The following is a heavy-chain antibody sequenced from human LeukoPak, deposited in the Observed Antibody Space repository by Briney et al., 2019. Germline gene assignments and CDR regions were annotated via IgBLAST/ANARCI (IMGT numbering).Heavy chain of an antibody. CDR3: ARAPVGSIDY. CDR1: GFAFSDYY. V-gene: IGHV3-11*01. J-gene: IGHJ4*02. Sequence: GGSLRLSCAASGFAFSDYYMTWIRQAPGKGLEWVSYISGSGTYMCYGDSVKGRFTISRDNAENSLYLQMNSLRAEDTAVYYCARAPVGSIDYWGQGTQVTVSS. D-gene: IGHD1-26*01. CDR2: ISGSGTYM.